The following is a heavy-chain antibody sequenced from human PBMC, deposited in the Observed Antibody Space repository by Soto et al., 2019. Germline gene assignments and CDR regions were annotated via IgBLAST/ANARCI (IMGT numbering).Heavy chain of an antibody. CDR1: GFAVSSFG. J-gene: IGHJ4*02. D-gene: IGHD1-7*01. V-gene: IGHV3-30-3*01. Sequence: SLRLSCAASGFAVSSFGLHLVRQAPGKGLEWVAFISSDGGKAYYADSMKGRFTISRDNSKNTLDLQMNSLKPEDTAVYYCARDWAWNYDYWGQGTLVTVSS. CDR3: ARDWAWNYDY. CDR2: ISSDGGKA.